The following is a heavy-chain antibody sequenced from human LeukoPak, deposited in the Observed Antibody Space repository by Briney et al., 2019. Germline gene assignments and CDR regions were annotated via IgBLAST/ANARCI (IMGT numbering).Heavy chain of an antibody. CDR3: ARGGYIYSGRDRLDY. Sequence: KTSETLSLTCTVSGGSISNGSYYWSWIRQPAGKGLEWIGRIYTSGSTNYNPSLKSRVTISVDTSKNQFSLKLSSVTAADTAVYYCARGGYIYSGRDRLDYWGQGTLVTVSS. CDR2: IYTSGST. CDR1: GGSISNGSYY. J-gene: IGHJ4*02. D-gene: IGHD5-12*01. V-gene: IGHV4-61*02.